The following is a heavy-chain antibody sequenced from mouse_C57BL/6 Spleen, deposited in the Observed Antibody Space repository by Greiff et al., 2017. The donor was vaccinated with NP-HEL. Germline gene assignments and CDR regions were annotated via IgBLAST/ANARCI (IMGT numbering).Heavy chain of an antibody. CDR1: GYTFTDYE. J-gene: IGHJ4*01. CDR3: TKDYGNYVRYAMDY. D-gene: IGHD2-1*01. Sequence: VHLVESGAELVRPGASVTLSCKASGYTFTDYEMHWVKQTPVHGLEWIGAIDPETGGTAYNQKFKGKAILTADKSSSTAYMELRSLTSEDSAVYYCTKDYGNYVRYAMDYWGQGTSVTVSS. CDR2: IDPETGGT. V-gene: IGHV1-15*01.